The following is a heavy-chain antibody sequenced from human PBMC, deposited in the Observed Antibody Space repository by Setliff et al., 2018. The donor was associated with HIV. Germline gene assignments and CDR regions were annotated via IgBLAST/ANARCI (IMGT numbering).Heavy chain of an antibody. Sequence: ASVKVSCKVSGYTLTDLSIHWVRQAPGKGLERMGGFDPEDGETVYAQKFQGRVTMTEDTSTDTAYIELSSLRSEDTAMYYCATIRAYYYDSSGQEYFQHWGHGTLVTSPQ. CDR3: ATIRAYYYDSSGQEYFQH. D-gene: IGHD3-22*01. J-gene: IGHJ1*01. CDR1: GYTLTDLS. CDR2: FDPEDGET. V-gene: IGHV1-24*01.